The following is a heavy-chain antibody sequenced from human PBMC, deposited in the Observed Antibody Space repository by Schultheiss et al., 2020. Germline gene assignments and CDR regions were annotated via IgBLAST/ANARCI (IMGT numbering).Heavy chain of an antibody. V-gene: IGHV3-30*01. D-gene: IGHD3-3*01. CDR1: GFTFSSYA. Sequence: GGSLRLSCAASGFTFSSYAMHWVRQAPGKGLEWVAVISYDGSNKYYADSVKGRFTISRDNSKNTLYLQMNSLRAEDTAVYYCARVLPPLRFWGGLFFDYWGQGTLVTVSS. CDR3: ARVLPPLRFWGGLFFDY. J-gene: IGHJ4*02. CDR2: ISYDGSNK.